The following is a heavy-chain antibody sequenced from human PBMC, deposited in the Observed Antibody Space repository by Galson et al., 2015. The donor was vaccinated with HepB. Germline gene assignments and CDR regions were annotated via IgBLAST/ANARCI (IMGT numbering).Heavy chain of an antibody. CDR1: GFIFNDYG. CDR2: IFYNGGGT. Sequence: SLRLSCAASGFIFNDYGMTWVRHAPGKGLQWVSGIFYNGGGTHYVDSVKGRFTISRDNAKKSLYLQMNNLRVDDTALYFCARKNYGDSYDMWGQGTIVTVS. V-gene: IGHV3-20*04. J-gene: IGHJ3*02. D-gene: IGHD3-16*01. CDR3: ARKNYGDSYDM.